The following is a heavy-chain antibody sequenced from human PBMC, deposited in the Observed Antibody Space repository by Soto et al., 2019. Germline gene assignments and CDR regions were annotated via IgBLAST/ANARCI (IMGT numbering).Heavy chain of an antibody. V-gene: IGHV4-59*01. D-gene: IGHD5-12*01. CDR3: ARDLDGYIHFDY. J-gene: IGHJ4*02. CDR2: IYYSGST. Sequence: SETLSLTCTVSGGSISSYYWSWIRQPPGKGLEWIGYIYYSGSTNYNPSLKSRVTISVDTSENQFSLKLSSVTAADTAVYYCARDLDGYIHFDYWGQGILVTVSS. CDR1: GGSISSYY.